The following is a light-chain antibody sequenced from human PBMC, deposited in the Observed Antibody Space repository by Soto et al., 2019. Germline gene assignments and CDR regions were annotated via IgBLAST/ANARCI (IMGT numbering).Light chain of an antibody. J-gene: IGKJ5*01. V-gene: IGKV1-5*01. CDR1: QSLSRW. CDR2: DAS. Sequence: DIQMTQSPSTLSASVGDRVTITCRASQSLSRWLAWYQQKPGKAPKLLIYDASSLESGVPSRFSGSASGTEFTLSITPLQPDDFATYYCQQYNSYSPTFGQGTRLEIK. CDR3: QQYNSYSPT.